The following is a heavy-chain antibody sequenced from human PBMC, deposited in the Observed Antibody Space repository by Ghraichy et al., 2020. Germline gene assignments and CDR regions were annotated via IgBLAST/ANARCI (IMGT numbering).Heavy chain of an antibody. V-gene: IGHV4-59*01. Sequence: SETLSLTCTVSGGSISSYYWSWIRQPPGKGLEWIGYIYYSGSTNYNPSLKSRVTISVDTSKNQFSLKLSSVTAADTAVYYCAREPPRPYYYDSSGSRHAFDIWGQGTMVTVSS. CDR2: IYYSGST. CDR1: GGSISSYY. D-gene: IGHD3-22*01. CDR3: AREPPRPYYYDSSGSRHAFDI. J-gene: IGHJ3*02.